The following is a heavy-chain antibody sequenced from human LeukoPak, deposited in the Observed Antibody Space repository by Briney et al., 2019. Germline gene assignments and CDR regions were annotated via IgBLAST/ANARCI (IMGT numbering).Heavy chain of an antibody. CDR3: ASSSKAYWFAP. J-gene: IGHJ5*02. Sequence: GGSLRLSCAASGFTYSSYSMNWVRQAPGKGLEWVSYISSSSSTIYYADSVKGRFTISRDNAKNSLYLQMNSLRAEDTAVYYCASSSKAYWFAPWGQGPLVTVSS. CDR2: ISSSSSTI. D-gene: IGHD4-11*01. CDR1: GFTYSSYS. V-gene: IGHV3-48*04.